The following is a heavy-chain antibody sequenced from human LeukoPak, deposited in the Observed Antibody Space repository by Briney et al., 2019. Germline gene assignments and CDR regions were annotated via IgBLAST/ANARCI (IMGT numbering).Heavy chain of an antibody. J-gene: IGHJ6*03. D-gene: IGHD1-14*01. CDR2: INPSGGST. CDR1: GYTFTSYY. CDR3: ARAARDHGNYYYYYMDV. Sequence: ASVKVSCKASGYTFTSYYMHWVRQAPGQGLEWMGIINPSGGSTSYAQKFQGRVTMTRDMSTSTVYMELSSLRSEDTAVYYCARAARDHGNYYYYYMDVWGKGTTVTASS. V-gene: IGHV1-46*01.